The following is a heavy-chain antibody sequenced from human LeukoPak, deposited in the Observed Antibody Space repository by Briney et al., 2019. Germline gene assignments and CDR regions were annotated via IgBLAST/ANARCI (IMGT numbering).Heavy chain of an antibody. J-gene: IGHJ6*03. CDR2: MNPNSGNT. Sequence: ASLKVSCKASGYTFTSYDINWVRQATGQGLEWMGWMNPNSGNTGYAQKFQGRVTMTRNTSISTAYMELSSLRSEDTAVYYCARGVGSGSYSYYYYYYYMDVWGKGTTVTVSS. V-gene: IGHV1-8*01. CDR3: ARGVGSGSYSYYYYYYYMDV. CDR1: GYTFTSYD. D-gene: IGHD3-10*01.